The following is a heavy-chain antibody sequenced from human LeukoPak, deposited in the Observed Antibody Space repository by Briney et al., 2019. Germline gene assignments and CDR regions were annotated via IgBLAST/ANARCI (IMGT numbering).Heavy chain of an antibody. CDR3: ARYCSSTSCPPGWYFDL. CDR2: INPNSGRT. D-gene: IGHD2-2*01. Sequence: ASVKVSCKASGYTFTGYYMHWVRQAPGQGLEWMGWINPNSGRTNYAQKLQGRVTMTTDTSTSTAYMELRSLRSDDTAVYYCARYCSSTSCPPGWYFDLWGRGTLVTVSS. V-gene: IGHV1-2*02. CDR1: GYTFTGYY. J-gene: IGHJ2*01.